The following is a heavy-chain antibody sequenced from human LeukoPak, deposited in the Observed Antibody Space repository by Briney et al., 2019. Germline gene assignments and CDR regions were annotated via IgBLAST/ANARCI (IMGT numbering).Heavy chain of an antibody. CDR3: AREATVTTLLDY. D-gene: IGHD4-17*01. CDR1: GGSISSGSYY. CDR2: IYTSGNT. V-gene: IGHV4-61*02. J-gene: IGHJ4*02. Sequence: SQTLSLTCTVSGGSISSGSYYWTRIRQPAGKGLEWIGRIYTSGNTNYNPSLKSRVTISMDTSKNQFSLKLSSVTAADTAVYYCAREATVTTLLDYWGQGTLVTVSS.